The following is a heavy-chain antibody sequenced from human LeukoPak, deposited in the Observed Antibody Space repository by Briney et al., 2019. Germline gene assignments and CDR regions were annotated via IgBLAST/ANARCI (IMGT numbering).Heavy chain of an antibody. Sequence: SETLSLTCAVYGGSFSGYYWGWIRQPPGKGLEWIGEINHSGSTNYNPSLKSRVTISVDTSKNQFSLKLSSVTAADTAVYYCARGGRRRYFDYWGQGTLDTVSS. J-gene: IGHJ4*02. CDR2: INHSGST. CDR3: ARGGRRRYFDY. V-gene: IGHV4-34*01. D-gene: IGHD6-25*01. CDR1: GGSFSGYY.